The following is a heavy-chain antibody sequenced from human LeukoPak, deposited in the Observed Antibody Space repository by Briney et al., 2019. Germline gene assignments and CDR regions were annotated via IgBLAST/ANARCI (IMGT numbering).Heavy chain of an antibody. CDR1: GYTFTGYY. CDR3: ARSLGYCSSTSCKRGHGMDV. Sequence: ASVKVSCKASGYTFTGYYMHWVRQAPGQGLEWMGIINPSGGSTSYAQKFQGRVTMTRDTSTSTVYMELSSLRSEDTAVYYCARSLGYCSSTSCKRGHGMDVWGQGTTVTVSS. D-gene: IGHD2-2*01. CDR2: INPSGGST. J-gene: IGHJ6*02. V-gene: IGHV1-46*01.